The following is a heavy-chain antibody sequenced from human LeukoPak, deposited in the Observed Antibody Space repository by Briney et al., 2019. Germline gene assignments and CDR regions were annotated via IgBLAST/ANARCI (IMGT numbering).Heavy chain of an antibody. Sequence: TSSETLSLTCTVSGASISSFYWSWIRQPAGKGLEWIGRIYTSGGPNYNPSLKSRVTISIDTSKDQFSLKLSSVTAADTAVYYCARAGTDDYYYYYYYYYYMDVWGKGTTVTVSS. D-gene: IGHD3-22*01. J-gene: IGHJ6*03. CDR1: GASISSFY. CDR3: ARAGTDDYYYYYYYYYYMDV. V-gene: IGHV4-4*07. CDR2: IYTSGGP.